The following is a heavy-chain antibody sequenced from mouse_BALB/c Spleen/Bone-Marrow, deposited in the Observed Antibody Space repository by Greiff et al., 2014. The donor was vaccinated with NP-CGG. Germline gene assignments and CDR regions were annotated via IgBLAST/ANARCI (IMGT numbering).Heavy chain of an antibody. D-gene: IGHD4-1*01. V-gene: IGHV1S29*02. CDR3: ARSPNWAWFHY. CDR2: IYPYNGGT. CDR1: GYTFTDYN. J-gene: IGHJ3*01. Sequence: VQLQQSGPELVKPGASVKISCKVSGYTFTDYNMHWVKQSHGKSLEWIGYIYPYNGGTDYTQKFKSKATLTVDNSSSTAYMELRSLTSEDSAVYYCARSPNWAWFHYWGQGTLFTVS.